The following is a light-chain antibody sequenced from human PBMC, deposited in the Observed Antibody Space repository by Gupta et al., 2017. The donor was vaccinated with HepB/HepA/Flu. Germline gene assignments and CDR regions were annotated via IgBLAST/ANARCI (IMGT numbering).Light chain of an antibody. Sequence: DIQMTQSPSTLSASVGDRVTITCRASQSISTWLAWYQQKPGRAPKLLIFKASTLESGIPSRFSGRESGTEFTLTISSLQPDDVATYYCQQYSTYPDTFGQGTKLEIK. CDR3: QQYSTYPDT. CDR2: KAS. CDR1: QSISTW. J-gene: IGKJ2*01. V-gene: IGKV1-5*03.